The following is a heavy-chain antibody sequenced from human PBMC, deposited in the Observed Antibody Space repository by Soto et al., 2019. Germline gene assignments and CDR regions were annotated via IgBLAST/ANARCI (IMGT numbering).Heavy chain of an antibody. J-gene: IGHJ6*03. V-gene: IGHV7-4-1*01. D-gene: IGHD3-10*01. CDR1: GYTFTSYA. CDR3: ARSSYGSGSYYMRDYYYYMDV. CDR2: INTNTGNP. Sequence: QVQLVQSGSELKKPGASVKVSCKASGYTFTSYAMNWVRQAPGQGLEWMGWINTNTGNPTYAQGFTGRFVFSLDTSVSTAYLQICSLKAEDTAVHYCARSSYGSGSYYMRDYYYYMDVWGKGTTVTVSS.